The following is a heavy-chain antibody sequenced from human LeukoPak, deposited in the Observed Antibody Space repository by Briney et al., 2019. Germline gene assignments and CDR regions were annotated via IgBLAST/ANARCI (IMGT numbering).Heavy chain of an antibody. CDR2: IKQDGSEK. J-gene: IGHJ6*03. D-gene: IGHD3-10*01. CDR1: GFTFSDYW. Sequence: GGSLRLSCAASGFTFSDYWMSWVRQAPGKGLEWVANIKQDGSEKYYVDSVKGRFTISRDNAKNSLYLQMNSLRAEDTAVYYCARVMDYYYMDVWGKGTTVTVSS. CDR3: ARVMDYYYMDV. V-gene: IGHV3-7*01.